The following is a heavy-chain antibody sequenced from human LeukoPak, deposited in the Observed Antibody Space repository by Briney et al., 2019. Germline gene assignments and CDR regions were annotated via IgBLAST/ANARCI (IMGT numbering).Heavy chain of an antibody. CDR3: ARVVWFWSAYYTLSHFDP. CDR1: GGSISSYY. Sequence: SETLSLTCTVSGGSISSYYWSWIRQPPGKGLEWIGYIYYSGSTNYNSSLKSRVTISVDTSKNQFSLKLSSVTAADTAVYYCARVVWFWSAYYTLSHFDPWGQGTLVTVSS. V-gene: IGHV4-59*01. CDR2: IYYSGST. J-gene: IGHJ5*02. D-gene: IGHD3-3*01.